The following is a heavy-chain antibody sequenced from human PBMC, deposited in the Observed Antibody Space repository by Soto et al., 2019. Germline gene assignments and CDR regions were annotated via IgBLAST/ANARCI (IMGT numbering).Heavy chain of an antibody. Sequence: ASVKVSCKASGYTFTGYYLHWVRQAPGQGLEWMGWINPNSGGTNYAQKFQGRVTMTRDTSISTAYMELSRLRSDDTAVYYCARVRNYYDNSGYYLTYFDYWGQGTLVTVSS. V-gene: IGHV1-2*02. CDR2: INPNSGGT. CDR1: GYTFTGYY. CDR3: ARVRNYYDNSGYYLTYFDY. D-gene: IGHD3-22*01. J-gene: IGHJ4*02.